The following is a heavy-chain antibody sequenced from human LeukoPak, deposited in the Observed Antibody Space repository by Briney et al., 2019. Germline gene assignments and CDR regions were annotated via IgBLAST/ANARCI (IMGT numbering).Heavy chain of an antibody. CDR3: ARGGILDY. Sequence: GGSLSLSCAVSGFTFCVHYMSWIRQAPGKGLEWVSYMSSRSTYTLYVDSVRGRFTISRDNAKSLLYLQMGSLRGEDTAVYYCARGGILDYWGQGTLVTVSS. D-gene: IGHD3-9*01. CDR2: MSSRSTYT. J-gene: IGHJ4*02. V-gene: IGHV3-11*06. CDR1: GFTFCVHY.